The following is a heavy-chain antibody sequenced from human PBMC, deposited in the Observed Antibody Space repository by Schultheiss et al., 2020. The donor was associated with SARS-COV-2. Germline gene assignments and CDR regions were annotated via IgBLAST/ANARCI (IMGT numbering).Heavy chain of an antibody. CDR1: GFTFSSYW. Sequence: GGSLRLSCAASGFTFSSYWMSWVRQAPGKGLEWVANIKQDGSEKYYVDSVKGRFTISRDNAKNSLYLQMNSLRAEDTAVYYCARAGDSRMGGAFDIWGQGTMVTVSS. V-gene: IGHV3-7*03. D-gene: IGHD3-22*01. CDR3: ARAGDSRMGGAFDI. J-gene: IGHJ3*02. CDR2: IKQDGSEK.